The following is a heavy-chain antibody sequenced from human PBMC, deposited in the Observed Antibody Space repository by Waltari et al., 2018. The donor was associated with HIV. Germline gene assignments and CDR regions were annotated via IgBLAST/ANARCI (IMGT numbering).Heavy chain of an antibody. CDR2: LKSDVSSR. J-gene: IGHJ4*02. D-gene: IGHD2-15*01. V-gene: IGHV3-74*01. CDR1: GFSVSNHW. Sequence: VQLVESGGGSIKTGGSLRLSCTASGFSVSNHWMDWVRQGPGKGLVWVARLKSDVSSRNYADAVKGRFVISRDNARNTVYLQLNSLRVEDTAMYFCARASHYIEFSTFDGDYYFDVWGRGTRVAVSS. CDR3: ARASHYIEFSTFDGDYYFDV.